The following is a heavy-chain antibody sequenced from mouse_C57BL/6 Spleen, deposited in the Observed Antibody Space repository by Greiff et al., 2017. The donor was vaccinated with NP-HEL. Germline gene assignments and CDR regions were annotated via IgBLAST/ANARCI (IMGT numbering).Heavy chain of an antibody. CDR3: ARPDYYGSSYSY. D-gene: IGHD1-1*01. CDR1: GYTFTSYG. J-gene: IGHJ2*01. Sequence: LVESGAELARPGASVKLSCKASGYTFTSYGISWVKQRTGQGLEWIGEIYPRSGNTYYNEKFKGKATLTADKSSSTAYMELRSLTSEDSAVYFCARPDYYGSSYSYWGQGTTLTVSS. V-gene: IGHV1-81*01. CDR2: IYPRSGNT.